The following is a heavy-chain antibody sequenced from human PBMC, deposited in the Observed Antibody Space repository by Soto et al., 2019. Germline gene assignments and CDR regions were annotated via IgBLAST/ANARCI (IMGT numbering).Heavy chain of an antibody. CDR3: ARSNSSSWYLVYY. CDR2: IYYSGST. CDR1: GGSISSGGYY. D-gene: IGHD6-13*01. J-gene: IGHJ4*02. V-gene: IGHV4-31*03. Sequence: QVQLQESGPGLVKPSQTLSLTCTVSGGSISSGGYYWSWIRQHPGKGLEWIGYIYYSGSTYYNPSLKSRFTISVDTSKNQFSLKLSSVTAADTAVYYCARSNSSSWYLVYYWCQGTLVTVSS.